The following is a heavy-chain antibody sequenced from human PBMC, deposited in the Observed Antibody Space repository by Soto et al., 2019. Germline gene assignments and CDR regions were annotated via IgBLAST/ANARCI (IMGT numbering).Heavy chain of an antibody. CDR1: GFPFSRYA. CDR2: ISGSGGTT. Sequence: GGSLRLPCAASGFPFSRYALGWVRQAPGKGLEWVSAISGSGGTTYYADSVKGRFTFSRDNSKNTLYLQMNSLRAEDTAVYYCAKTANGWFSAFDIWGQGTMVTVSS. V-gene: IGHV3-23*01. CDR3: AKTANGWFSAFDI. D-gene: IGHD6-19*01. J-gene: IGHJ3*02.